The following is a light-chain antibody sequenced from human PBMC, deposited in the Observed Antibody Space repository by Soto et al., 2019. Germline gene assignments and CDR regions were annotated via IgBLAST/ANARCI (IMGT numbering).Light chain of an antibody. CDR2: GAS. CDR3: QQYNNWPSWT. CDR1: QSVSSN. V-gene: IGKV3-15*01. J-gene: IGKJ1*01. Sequence: EIVMTQSPATLCVSPGERATLSCRASQSVSSNLAWYQQKPGQAPRLLIYGASTRATGIPARFSGSGSGTEFTLTISSLQSEDFAAYYCQQYNNWPSWTFGQGTKVDI.